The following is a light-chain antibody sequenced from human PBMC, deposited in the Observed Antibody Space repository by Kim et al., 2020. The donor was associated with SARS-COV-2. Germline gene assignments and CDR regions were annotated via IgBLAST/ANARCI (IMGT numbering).Light chain of an antibody. CDR2: AAS. CDR1: QSVGNY. J-gene: IGKJ2*01. CDR3: HQRRDWPNT. V-gene: IGKV3-11*01. Sequence: SLSPGERATLSCKASQSVGNYLAWYQQKPGQAPRLLIYAASNRATGIPARFSGSGSGTDFTLTTSSLEPEDFVLYYCHQRRDWPNTFGQGTKLEI.